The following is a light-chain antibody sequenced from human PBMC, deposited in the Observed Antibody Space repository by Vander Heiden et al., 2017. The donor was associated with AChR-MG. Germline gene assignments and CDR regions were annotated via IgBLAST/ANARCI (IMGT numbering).Light chain of an antibody. Sequence: SVLTPPPSLSGAPGPRVTISSTGSSCNSGAGHKVHGYRQLPGTAPKPLIYDNTNRPSGVPDRFSGSKSGTSASLAITGLQAEDEADYYCQSFDISLSAVVFGGGTKLTVL. CDR3: QSFDISLSAVV. CDR1: SCNSGAGHK. V-gene: IGLV1-40*01. J-gene: IGLJ2*01. CDR2: DNT.